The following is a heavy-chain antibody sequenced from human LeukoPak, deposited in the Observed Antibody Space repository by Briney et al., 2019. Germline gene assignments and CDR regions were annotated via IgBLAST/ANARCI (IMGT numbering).Heavy chain of an antibody. Sequence: PSETLSLTCTVSGGSISNYYWSWIRQPPGKGLEWIGSIYYSGSTYYNPSLKSRVTISVDTSKNQFSLKLSSVTAADTAVYYCARRGTREDYWGQGTLVTVSS. CDR3: ARRGTREDY. D-gene: IGHD1-26*01. V-gene: IGHV4-59*05. J-gene: IGHJ4*02. CDR2: IYYSGST. CDR1: GGSISNYY.